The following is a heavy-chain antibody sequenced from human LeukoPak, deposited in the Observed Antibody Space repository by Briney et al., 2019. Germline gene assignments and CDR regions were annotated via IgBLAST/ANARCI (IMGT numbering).Heavy chain of an antibody. CDR2: IYYSGST. CDR3: ARDRHIVVVPAAPHSYYYYGMDV. V-gene: IGHV4-61*01. CDR1: GGSVSSGSYY. Sequence: SETLSLTCTVSGGSVSSGSYYWSWIRQPPGKGLEWIGYIYYSGSTNYNPSLKSRVTISVDTSKNQFSLKLSSVTAADTAVYYCARDRHIVVVPAAPHSYYYYGMDVWGQGTTVTVSS. D-gene: IGHD2-2*01. J-gene: IGHJ6*02.